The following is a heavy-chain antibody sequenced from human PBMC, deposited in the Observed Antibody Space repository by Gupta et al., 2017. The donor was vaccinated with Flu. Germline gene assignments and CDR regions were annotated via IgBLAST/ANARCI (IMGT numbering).Heavy chain of an antibody. J-gene: IGHJ4*02. D-gene: IGHD6-13*01. CDR3: AKDHIAAAGAQYYFDY. V-gene: IGHV3-30*18. CDR1: GFTFSSYG. CDR2: ISYDGSNK. Sequence: QVQLVESGGGVVQPGRSLRLSCAASGFTFSSYGMHWVRQAPGKGLEWVAVISYDGSNKYYADSVKGRFTISRDNSKNTLYLQMNSLRAEDTAVYYCAKDHIAAAGAQYYFDYWGQGTLVTVSS.